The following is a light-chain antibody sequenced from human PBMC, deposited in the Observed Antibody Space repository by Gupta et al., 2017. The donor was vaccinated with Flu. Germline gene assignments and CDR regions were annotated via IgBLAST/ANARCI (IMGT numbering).Light chain of an antibody. V-gene: IGKV3-20*01. Sequence: EIVLTQSPGTLSLSPGERVTLSCRASQSLSDSYLAWYQQKPGQAPRLLIYGASSRATGIPDRFSGSGSGTDFTLTINRLEPEDFAVYYCQHYGTSPYSFGQGTKLGIK. CDR1: QSLSDSY. CDR2: GAS. J-gene: IGKJ2*03. CDR3: QHYGTSPYS.